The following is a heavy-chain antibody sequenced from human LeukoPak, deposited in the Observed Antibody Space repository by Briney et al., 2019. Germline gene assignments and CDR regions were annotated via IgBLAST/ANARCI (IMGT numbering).Heavy chain of an antibody. D-gene: IGHD6-19*01. Sequence: GGSLRLSCAASGFTFSSYEMNWVRQAPGKGLEWVSYISSSGSTIYYADSVKGRFTISRDNAKNSLYLQMISLRAEDTAVYYCAVEFRYSSGWYYFDYWGQGTLVTVSS. CDR3: AVEFRYSSGWYYFDY. J-gene: IGHJ4*02. CDR2: ISSSGSTI. V-gene: IGHV3-48*03. CDR1: GFTFSSYE.